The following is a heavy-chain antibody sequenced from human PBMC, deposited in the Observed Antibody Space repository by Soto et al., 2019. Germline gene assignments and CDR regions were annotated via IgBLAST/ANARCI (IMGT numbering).Heavy chain of an antibody. CDR2: IIPIFGTA. V-gene: IGHV1-69*01. Sequence: QVQMVQSGAEVKKPGSSVKVSCKASGGTFSSYAISWVRQAPGQGLEWMGGIIPIFGTANYAQKFQGRVTIAADESTSTGYMELSRLRSQDTAVHYYARTVYYYSSGYYDSDYWGQGTLVTVSS. CDR3: ARTVYYYSSGYYDSDY. J-gene: IGHJ4*02. CDR1: GGTFSSYA. D-gene: IGHD3-22*01.